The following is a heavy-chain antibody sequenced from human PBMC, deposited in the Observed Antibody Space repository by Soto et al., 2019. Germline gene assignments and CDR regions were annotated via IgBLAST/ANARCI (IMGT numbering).Heavy chain of an antibody. D-gene: IGHD5-12*01. Sequence: GASVKVSFKASGYTFTSYYMHWVRQAPGQGLEWMGIINPSGGSTSYAQKFQGWVTMTRDTSISTAYMELSRLRSDDTAVYYCAMYSGYDSGLDYWGQGTLVTVSS. V-gene: IGHV1-46*01. CDR1: GYTFTSYY. CDR3: AMYSGYDSGLDY. J-gene: IGHJ4*02. CDR2: INPSGGST.